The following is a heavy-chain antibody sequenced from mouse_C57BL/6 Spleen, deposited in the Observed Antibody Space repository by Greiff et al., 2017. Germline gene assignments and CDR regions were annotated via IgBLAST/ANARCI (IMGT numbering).Heavy chain of an antibody. Sequence: EVMLVESGGGLVKPGGSLKLSCAASGFTFSDYGMHWVRQAPEKGLEWVAYISSGSSTIYYADTVKGRFTISRDNAKNTLFLQMTSLRSEDTAMYYCAKRYGNYEGAMDYWGQGTSVTVSS. CDR2: ISSGSSTI. CDR3: AKRYGNYEGAMDY. J-gene: IGHJ4*01. D-gene: IGHD2-10*02. V-gene: IGHV5-17*01. CDR1: GFTFSDYG.